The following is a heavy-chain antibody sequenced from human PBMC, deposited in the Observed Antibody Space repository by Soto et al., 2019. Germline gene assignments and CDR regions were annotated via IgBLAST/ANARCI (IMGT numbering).Heavy chain of an antibody. CDR2: VSYSGSN. J-gene: IGHJ4*02. Sequence: PSETLSLTCTVSDVSISVYYWSWIRHPPGKGLEWMGYVSYSGSNNYNPSLQSRVTISMDTSENQFSLRLTSVTAADTAMYYCASGQSRDGYNFFDYWGQGTLVTVSS. CDR3: ASGQSRDGYNFFDY. CDR1: DVSISVYY. V-gene: IGHV4-59*01. D-gene: IGHD5-18*01.